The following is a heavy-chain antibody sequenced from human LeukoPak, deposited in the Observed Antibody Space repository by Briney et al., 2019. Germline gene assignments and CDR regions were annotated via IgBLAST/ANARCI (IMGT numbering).Heavy chain of an antibody. J-gene: IGHJ5*02. V-gene: IGHV4-38-2*02. D-gene: IGHD3-3*01. CDR2: IHHSGRT. CDR1: GYSISSDYY. CDR3: ARDHLANLASRLFDP. Sequence: PETLSLTCTVSGYSISSDYYWGWIRQPPRKGLEWIGSIHHSGRTYYNPSLKSRVTISVDTSKNQFSLKLSSVTAADTAVYYCARDHLANLASRLFDPWGQGTLVTVSS.